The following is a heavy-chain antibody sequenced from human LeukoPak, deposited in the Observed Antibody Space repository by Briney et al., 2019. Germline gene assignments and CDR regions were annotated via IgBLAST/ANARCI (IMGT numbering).Heavy chain of an antibody. CDR2: IYYSGST. D-gene: IGHD6-6*01. CDR1: GGSISSSSYY. CDR3: AIGGDSSSSSIDY. V-gene: IGHV4-39*01. J-gene: IGHJ4*02. Sequence: PSETLSLTCTVSGGSISSSSYYWGWIRQPPGKGLEWIGSIYYSGSTYYNPSLKSRVTISVDTSKNQFSLKLSSVTAADTAVYYCAIGGDSSSSSIDYWGQRTLVTVSS.